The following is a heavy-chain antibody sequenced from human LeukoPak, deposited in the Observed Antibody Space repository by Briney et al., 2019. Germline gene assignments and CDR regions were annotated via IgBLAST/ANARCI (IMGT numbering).Heavy chain of an antibody. D-gene: IGHD5-12*01. CDR2: IYPGDSDI. CDR3: ATHIAPGDNSGWYFDY. V-gene: IGHV5-51*01. Sequence: PGESLKISCKASGYSFTNYWIGWVRQMPGKGLEWMGTIYPGDSDIRYSPSFQGQVTISADKAISTAYLQWSSLKASDTAMYYCATHIAPGDNSGWYFDYWGQGTLVTVSS. J-gene: IGHJ4*02. CDR1: GYSFTNYW.